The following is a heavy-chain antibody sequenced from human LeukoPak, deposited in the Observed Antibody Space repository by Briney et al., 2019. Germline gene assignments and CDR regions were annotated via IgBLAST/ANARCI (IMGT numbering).Heavy chain of an antibody. Sequence: AASVKVSCKASGGTFSSYAISWVRQAPGQGLEWMGWISTYNGNTNYAQKLQGRITTTTDTSTNTVYMELMSLRSDDTAVYYCARVTSSWYTLGAFDIWGQGTMVTVSS. D-gene: IGHD6-13*01. J-gene: IGHJ3*02. CDR1: GGTFSSYA. V-gene: IGHV1-18*01. CDR3: ARVTSSWYTLGAFDI. CDR2: ISTYNGNT.